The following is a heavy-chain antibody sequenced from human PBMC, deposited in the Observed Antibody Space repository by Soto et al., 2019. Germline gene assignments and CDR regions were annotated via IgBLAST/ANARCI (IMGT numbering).Heavy chain of an antibody. CDR3: ARGYCSSTSCYHYGMDV. V-gene: IGHV5-51*01. Sequence: GESLKISCKGSGYSFTSYWIGWVRQMPGKGLEWMGIIYPGDSDTRYSPSFQGQVTISADKSISTAYLQWSSLKALDTAMYYCARGYCSSTSCYHYGMDVWGQGTTVTVSS. J-gene: IGHJ6*02. CDR1: GYSFTSYW. D-gene: IGHD2-2*01. CDR2: IYPGDSDT.